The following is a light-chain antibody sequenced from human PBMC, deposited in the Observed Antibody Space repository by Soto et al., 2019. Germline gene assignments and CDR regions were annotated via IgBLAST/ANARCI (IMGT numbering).Light chain of an antibody. V-gene: IGLV2-14*03. J-gene: IGLJ2*01. CDR1: SSDVGGYNY. CDR3: SSYTSSKTLL. CDR2: DVT. Sequence: QSALTQPASVSGSPGQSITISCTRTSSDVGGYNYVSWYQHHPGKAPKLMIYDVTNRPSGVSNRFSGSKSGNTASLTISGLQAEDEADYYCSSYTSSKTLLFGGGTKLTVL.